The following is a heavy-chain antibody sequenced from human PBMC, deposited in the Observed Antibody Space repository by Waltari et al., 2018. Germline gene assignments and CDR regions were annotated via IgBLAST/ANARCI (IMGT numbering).Heavy chain of an antibody. CDR3: ARVVSRTRQFDP. CDR1: GFTLGHYW. Sequence: EVQLVESGGGLVQPGGSLRLSCAASGFTLGHYWMSWVRQAPGKGLEWVANINQDGSTKNSMDSVKGRFTISRDNADNSLYLQLNSLRAEDTAFYYCARVVSRTRQFDPWGQGTLVTVSP. D-gene: IGHD1-7*01. J-gene: IGHJ5*02. V-gene: IGHV3-7*04. CDR2: INQDGSTK.